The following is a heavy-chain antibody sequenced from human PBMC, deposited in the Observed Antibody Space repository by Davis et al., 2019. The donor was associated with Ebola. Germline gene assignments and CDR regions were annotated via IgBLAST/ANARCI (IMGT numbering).Heavy chain of an antibody. D-gene: IGHD4-23*01. CDR3: ARGRGGPIDY. J-gene: IGHJ4*02. CDR2: INHSGST. Sequence: PAGSLRLSCAVSGGSFSGYYWSWIRQPPGTGPEWIGEINHSGSTNYNPSLKSRVTISVDTSKNQFSLKLSSVTAADTAVYYCARGRGGPIDYWGQGTLVTVSS. CDR1: GGSFSGYY. V-gene: IGHV4-34*01.